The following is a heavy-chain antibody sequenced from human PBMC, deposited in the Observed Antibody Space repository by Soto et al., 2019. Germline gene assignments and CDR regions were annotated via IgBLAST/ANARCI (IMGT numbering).Heavy chain of an antibody. V-gene: IGHV3-30*18. J-gene: IGHJ6*02. CDR1: GFTFSSYG. Sequence: PGGSLRLSCAASGFTFSSYGMHWVRQAPGKGLEWVAVISYDGSNKYYADSVKGRLTISRDNSKNTLYLQMNSLRAEDTAVYYCAKGGGNSPGGYYYYGMDVWGQGTTVTVSS. CDR3: AKGGGNSPGGYYYYGMDV. CDR2: ISYDGSNK. D-gene: IGHD2-21*02.